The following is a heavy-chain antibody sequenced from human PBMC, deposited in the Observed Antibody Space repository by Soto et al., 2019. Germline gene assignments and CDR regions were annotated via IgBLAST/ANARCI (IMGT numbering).Heavy chain of an antibody. CDR2: ISSATSTM. V-gene: IGHV3-48*02. CDR3: ACSEYYYYRSGYYLFDY. J-gene: IGHJ4*02. D-gene: IGHD3-22*01. Sequence: GGSLSLSCTASGFNFTNYSMNWVRQAPGKGLAWVSHISSATSTMSYADSVKGRFTISRDNAQNSLYLQMNSLRDEDTAVYYFACSEYYYYRSGYYLFDYWGPGILVTVPS. CDR1: GFNFTNYS.